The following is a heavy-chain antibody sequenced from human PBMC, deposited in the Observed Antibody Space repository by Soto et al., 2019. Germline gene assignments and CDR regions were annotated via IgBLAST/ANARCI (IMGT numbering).Heavy chain of an antibody. J-gene: IGHJ4*02. CDR3: ARDLRGHLGYCSSTSCSQPYYFDY. V-gene: IGHV1-69*13. D-gene: IGHD2-2*01. CDR1: GGTFSSYA. Sequence: ASVKVSCKASGGTFSSYAISWVRQAPGQGLEWMGGIIPIFGTANYAQKFQGRVTITADESTSTAYMELSSLRSEDTAVYYCARDLRGHLGYCSSTSCSQPYYFDYWGQGTLVTVSS. CDR2: IIPIFGTA.